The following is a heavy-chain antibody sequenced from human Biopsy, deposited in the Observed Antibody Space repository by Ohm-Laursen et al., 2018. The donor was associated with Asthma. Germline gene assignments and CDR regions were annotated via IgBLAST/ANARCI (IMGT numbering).Heavy chain of an antibody. CDR3: ASSLYGGIYGGGDPFDS. CDR1: GVSIRSYY. CDR2: IHYSGST. J-gene: IGHJ4*02. V-gene: IGHV4-59*07. Sequence: SDTLSLTCTVSGVSIRSYYWTWIRQPPGKGLEWIGNIHYSGSTYSNPSLKSRVTISVDTSKKQISLRLSSVIAADTAVYYCASSLYGGIYGGGDPFDSWGQGNRVTVSS. D-gene: IGHD4-23*01.